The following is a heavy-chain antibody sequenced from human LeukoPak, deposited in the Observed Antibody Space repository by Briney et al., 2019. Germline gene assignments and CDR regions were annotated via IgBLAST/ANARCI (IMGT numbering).Heavy chain of an antibody. J-gene: IGHJ5*02. CDR1: EFTFSTYW. CDR3: ARGLWFDP. CDR2: IYSGGST. Sequence: GGSLRLSCAASEFTFSTYWMSWVRQAPGKGLEWVSVIYSGGSTYYADSVKGRFTISRDNSKNTLYLQMNSLRAEDTAVYYCARGLWFDPWGQGTLVTVSS. V-gene: IGHV3-53*01.